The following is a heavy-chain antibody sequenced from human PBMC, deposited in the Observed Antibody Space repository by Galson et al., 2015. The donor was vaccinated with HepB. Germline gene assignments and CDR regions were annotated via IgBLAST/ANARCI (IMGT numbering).Heavy chain of an antibody. CDR3: AREASSGYYYFDY. CDR2: LYRGGST. Sequence: SLRLSCAASGFTVSSNYMPWVRQAPGKGLEWVSTLYRGGSTYYADSVKGRFTISRDNSKNTLFLQMNSLRAEDTAAYYCAREASSGYYYFDYWGQGTLVTVSS. V-gene: IGHV3-66*01. J-gene: IGHJ4*02. CDR1: GFTVSSNY. D-gene: IGHD6-19*01.